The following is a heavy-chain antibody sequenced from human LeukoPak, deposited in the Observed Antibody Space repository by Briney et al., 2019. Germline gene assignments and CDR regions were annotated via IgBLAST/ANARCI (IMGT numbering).Heavy chain of an antibody. CDR3: ASPGVYYYDSSGFCFDY. CDR1: GGSISSYY. D-gene: IGHD3-22*01. V-gene: IGHV4-59*04. Sequence: SETLSLTCTVSGGSISSYYWSWVRQPPGKGLEWIGYIYYSGSTYYNPSLKSRVTISVDTSKNQFSLKLSSVTAADTAVYYCASPGVYYYDSSGFCFDYWGQGTLVTVSS. CDR2: IYYSGST. J-gene: IGHJ4*02.